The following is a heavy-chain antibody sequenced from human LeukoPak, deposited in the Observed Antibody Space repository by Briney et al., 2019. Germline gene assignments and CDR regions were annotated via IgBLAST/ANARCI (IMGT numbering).Heavy chain of an antibody. Sequence: ASVKVSCKASGYIFTDYYIHWVRQAPGQGLEWMGWINPKTGDTNSAQKFQRWVTMTRDTAISTAYTELNRLALDDTAVYYCARVVYSHGYCDRVTCPNWFDPWGQGTLVTVSS. J-gene: IGHJ5*02. CDR3: ARVVYSHGYCDRVTCPNWFDP. V-gene: IGHV1-2*04. CDR1: GYIFTDYY. CDR2: INPKTGDT. D-gene: IGHD2-2*03.